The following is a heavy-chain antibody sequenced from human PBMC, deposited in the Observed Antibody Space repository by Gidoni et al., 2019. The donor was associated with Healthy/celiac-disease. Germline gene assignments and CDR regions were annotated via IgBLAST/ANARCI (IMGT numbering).Heavy chain of an antibody. J-gene: IGHJ6*02. D-gene: IGHD2-15*01. Sequence: QVKLVAPGGGVVQTGRSLRLSCAASGSPFSSYAMHWVGQAPGKGLEWVAVISYDGSNKYYADSVKGRFTISRDNSKNTLYLQMNSLRAEDTAVYYCARFKGYCSGGSCYPLGYYYGMDVWGQGTTVTVSS. CDR3: ARFKGYCSGGSCYPLGYYYGMDV. CDR1: GSPFSSYA. CDR2: ISYDGSNK. V-gene: IGHV3-30-3*01.